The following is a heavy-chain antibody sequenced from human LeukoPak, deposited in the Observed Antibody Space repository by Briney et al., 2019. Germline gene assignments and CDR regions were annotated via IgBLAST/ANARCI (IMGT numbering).Heavy chain of an antibody. Sequence: PSETLSLTCTVSGYSISSGYYGGWIRQPPGKGLEWIGSIYHTGSTYYSPSLKSRVTISVDTSNDQFSLKLSSVTAADTAVYYCARVYSYGFDYFDYWGQGTLVTVSS. CDR2: IYHTGST. CDR3: ARVYSYGFDYFDY. J-gene: IGHJ4*02. V-gene: IGHV4-38-2*02. CDR1: GYSISSGYY. D-gene: IGHD5-18*01.